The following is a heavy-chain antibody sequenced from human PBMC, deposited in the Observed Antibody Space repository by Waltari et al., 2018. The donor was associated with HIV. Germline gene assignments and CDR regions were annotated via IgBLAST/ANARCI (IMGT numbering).Heavy chain of an antibody. CDR1: GGSFSGYY. D-gene: IGHD3-10*01. J-gene: IGHJ5*02. V-gene: IGHV4-34*01. CDR2: INHSGST. Sequence: QVQLQQWGAGLLKPSETLSLTCAVYGGSFSGYYWSWIRQPPGKGLEWIGEINHSGSTNYNPSLKSRVTISVDTSKNQFSLKLSSVTAADTAVYYCARDSRYYGSGKTRFDPWGQGTLVTVSS. CDR3: ARDSRYYGSGKTRFDP.